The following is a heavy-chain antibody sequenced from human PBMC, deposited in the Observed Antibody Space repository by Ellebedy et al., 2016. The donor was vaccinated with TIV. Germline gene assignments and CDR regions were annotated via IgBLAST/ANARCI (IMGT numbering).Heavy chain of an antibody. D-gene: IGHD2-15*01. Sequence: PGGSLRLSCAASGFTFSNYWMHWVRQVPGEGLVWVSRIGSDGIGTSYADSVKGRFTISRDNAKNTLFLQMNSLRAEETALYYCARVYCSGATCPAAFDIWGQGTMVTVSS. CDR1: GFTFSNYW. CDR3: ARVYCSGATCPAAFDI. V-gene: IGHV3-74*01. J-gene: IGHJ3*02. CDR2: IGSDGIGT.